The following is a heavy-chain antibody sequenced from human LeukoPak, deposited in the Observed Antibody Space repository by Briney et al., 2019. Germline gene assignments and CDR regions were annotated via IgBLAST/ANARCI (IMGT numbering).Heavy chain of an antibody. CDR2: INQDGSEI. D-gene: IGHD2-21*02. J-gene: IGHJ4*02. Sequence: GGSLRLSCAASGFTFSTYWMNWYRQAPGKGLEWVGNINQDGSEINYVDSVRGRFTISRDNAKNSLHLQMNSLRAEDTAVYYCATDRGNSDWQKRFDSWGQGTLVTVSS. CDR1: GFTFSTYW. V-gene: IGHV3-7*01. CDR3: ATDRGNSDWQKRFDS.